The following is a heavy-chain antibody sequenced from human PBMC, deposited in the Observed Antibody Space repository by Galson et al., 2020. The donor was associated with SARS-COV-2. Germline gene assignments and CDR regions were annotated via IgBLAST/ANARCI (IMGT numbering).Heavy chain of an antibody. D-gene: IGHD6-13*01. CDR3: AREGQSSSWSEDYFVY. CDR1: GFTFSSYG. V-gene: IGHV3-33*01. Sequence: TGGSLRLSCAASGFTFSSYGMHWVRQAPGKGLEWVAVIWYDGINKYYADSVKGRFTISRDNSKNTLYLQMNSLRAEDTAVYYCAREGQSSSWSEDYFVYWGQGTLVTVSS. J-gene: IGHJ4*02. CDR2: IWYDGINK.